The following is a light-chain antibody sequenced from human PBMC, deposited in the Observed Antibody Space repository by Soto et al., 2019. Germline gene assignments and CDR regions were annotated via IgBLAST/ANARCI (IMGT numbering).Light chain of an antibody. Sequence: DIQMTQSPSSLSASVGDRVTITCRASQSISTYLNWYQQKPGEAPQLLIYAASSLQSGVPSRFSGSGSGTDFTLTISSLQPEDFAPYYCQQSYSTPETFGQGTKVEIK. CDR3: QQSYSTPET. CDR2: AAS. CDR1: QSISTY. J-gene: IGKJ1*01. V-gene: IGKV1-39*01.